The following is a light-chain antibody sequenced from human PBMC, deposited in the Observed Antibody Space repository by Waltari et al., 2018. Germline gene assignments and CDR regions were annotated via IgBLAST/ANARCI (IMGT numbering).Light chain of an antibody. Sequence: EILMTQSPATLSVSPGERATLSCRASQSVNSNLAWYQRKPGQDPRLLIYGASTRATGIPARFGGSGSGTEFTLTISSMQSEDFAVYYCQQYNNWPELTFGGGTKVEIK. V-gene: IGKV3-15*01. CDR3: QQYNNWPELT. J-gene: IGKJ4*01. CDR1: QSVNSN. CDR2: GAS.